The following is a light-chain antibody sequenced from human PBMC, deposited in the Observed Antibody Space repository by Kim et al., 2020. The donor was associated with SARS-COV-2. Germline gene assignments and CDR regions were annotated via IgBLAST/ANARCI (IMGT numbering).Light chain of an antibody. J-gene: IGKJ2*01. V-gene: IGKV1-17*01. CDR3: IQHNTCPYT. Sequence: TWRSGIPSRFSGSGYRTEFTLTISTLQPEDFATYYSIQHNTCPYTFGQGTKLEIK.